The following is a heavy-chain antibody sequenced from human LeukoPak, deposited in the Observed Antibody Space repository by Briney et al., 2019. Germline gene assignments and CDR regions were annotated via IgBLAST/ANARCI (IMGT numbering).Heavy chain of an antibody. CDR2: SRNKGQSYTT. D-gene: IGHD5-12*01. CDR3: ARGGGYDWRSFVN. J-gene: IGHJ4*02. V-gene: IGHV3-72*01. Sequence: QPGRSLRLSCAASGFTFSDHYMDWVRQAPGKGLEWVARSRNKGQSYTTVYAASVKARFTISRDVSKNLLYLQMNSLKSEDTATYYCARGGGYDWRSFVNWGQGTLVTVSS. CDR1: GFTFSDHY.